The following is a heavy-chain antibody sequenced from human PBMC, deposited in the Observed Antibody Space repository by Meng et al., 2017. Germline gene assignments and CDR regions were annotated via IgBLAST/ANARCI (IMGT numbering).Heavy chain of an antibody. D-gene: IGHD4-11*01. CDR2: ISAYNGNT. Sequence: QVQRVQSGAEVKQPGASVKVSCKSSGYTFTSYGISWVRQAPGQGLEWMGWISAYNGNTNYAQKLQGRVTMTTDTSTSTAYMELRSLRSDDTAVYYCAQTTVTTYSEYFQHWGQGTLVTVSS. J-gene: IGHJ1*01. CDR1: GYTFTSYG. V-gene: IGHV1-18*01. CDR3: AQTTVTTYSEYFQH.